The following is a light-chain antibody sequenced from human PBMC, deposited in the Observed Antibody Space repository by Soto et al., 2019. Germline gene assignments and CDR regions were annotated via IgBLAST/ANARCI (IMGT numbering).Light chain of an antibody. CDR1: SSDVGTYDF. CDR3: CLYAVTFYV. CDR2: DVS. V-gene: IGLV2-11*01. J-gene: IGLJ1*01. Sequence: QSALTQPRSVPGSPGQSVTISCTGTSSDVGTYDFVSWYQQHPGKAPRLMIFDVSERPSGVPDRFSGSTSSNTASLTISGLQAEDEADYYCCLYAVTFYVFGTWTKVTDL.